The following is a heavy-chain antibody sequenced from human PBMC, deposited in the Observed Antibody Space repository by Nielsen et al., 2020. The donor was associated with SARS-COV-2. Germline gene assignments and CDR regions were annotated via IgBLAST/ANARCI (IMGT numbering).Heavy chain of an antibody. CDR1: GGSISSYY. V-gene: IGHV4-59*12. CDR2: IYYSGST. D-gene: IGHD2-15*01. CDR3: ARGRRYCSGGSCYYFDY. J-gene: IGHJ4*02. Sequence: SETLSLTCTVSGGSISSYYWSWIRQPPGKGLEWIGYIYYSGSTYYNPSLKSRVTISVDTSKNQFSLKLSSVTAADTAVYYCARGRRYCSGGSCYYFDYWGQGTLVTVSS.